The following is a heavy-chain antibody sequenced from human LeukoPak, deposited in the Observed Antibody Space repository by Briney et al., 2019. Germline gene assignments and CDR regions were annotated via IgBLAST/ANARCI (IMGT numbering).Heavy chain of an antibody. D-gene: IGHD6-19*01. CDR2: INPSGGST. CDR3: ARSGVAVARNDWYFDL. Sequence: ASVKVSCKASEYTFTSYYIHWVRQAPGQGPEWMGVINPSGGSTSYAQKFQGRVTMTRDTSTSTVYMELNSLRSEDTAVYYCARSGVAVARNDWYFDLWGRGTLVTVSS. J-gene: IGHJ2*01. V-gene: IGHV1-46*01. CDR1: EYTFTSYY.